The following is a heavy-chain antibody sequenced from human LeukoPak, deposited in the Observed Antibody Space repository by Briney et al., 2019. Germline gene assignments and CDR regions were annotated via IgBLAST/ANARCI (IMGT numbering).Heavy chain of an antibody. J-gene: IGHJ4*02. CDR1: GFTFSSYI. Sequence: GSLRLSCAASGFTFSSYIMNWVRQAPGKGLEWVASISRNSTYIHYADSVKGRFTISRDNARNSLFLQMNSLRAEDTAIYYCASDEGNYFDYWGQGTLVTVSS. V-gene: IGHV3-21*01. CDR3: ASDEGNYFDY. CDR2: ISRNSTYI.